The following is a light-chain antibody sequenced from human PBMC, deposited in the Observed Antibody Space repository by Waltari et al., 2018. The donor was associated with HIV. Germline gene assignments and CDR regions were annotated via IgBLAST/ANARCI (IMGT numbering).Light chain of an antibody. V-gene: IGLV1-47*01. CDR2: KDT. CDR1: SSNIENDN. Sequence: QSVLTQPPSASGAPGQRVTISCSGSSSNIENDNVYWYQQFPGAAPKLLIYKDTQRPAGVPDRFTGSKSGTSASLPIGGLRSDDEADYYCVGWDSRLRGYVFGAGTKVTVL. CDR3: VGWDSRLRGYV. J-gene: IGLJ1*01.